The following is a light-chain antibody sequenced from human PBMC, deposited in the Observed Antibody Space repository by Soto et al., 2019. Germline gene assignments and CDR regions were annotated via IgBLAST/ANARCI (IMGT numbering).Light chain of an antibody. CDR3: QQYDNWPPLT. CDR1: QSVRGN. J-gene: IGKJ4*01. CDR2: GAS. V-gene: IGKV3-15*01. Sequence: EIVMTQSPATLSVSPGERATLSCRASQSVRGNLAWYQQKPGQAPRLLIYGASTRATGIPARFSGGGSGTEFPLTISSLQSEDFAVYYCQQYDNWPPLTFGGGTKVEIK.